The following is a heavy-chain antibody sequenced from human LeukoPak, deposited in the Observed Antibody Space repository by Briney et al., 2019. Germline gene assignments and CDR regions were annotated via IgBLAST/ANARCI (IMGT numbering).Heavy chain of an antibody. CDR1: GFTFSSYG. J-gene: IGHJ4*01. V-gene: IGHV3-30*02. D-gene: IGHD3-10*01. CDR3: TKLARAPRDFDY. CDR2: IRYDGSKK. Sequence: GGSLRLSCAASGFTFSSYGMHWVRQAPGKGLEWVAFIRYDGSKKYYVDSVKGRFTISRDNSKNTLYLQMNSLRAEDTAVYYCTKLARAPRDFDYWGQGTLVTVSS.